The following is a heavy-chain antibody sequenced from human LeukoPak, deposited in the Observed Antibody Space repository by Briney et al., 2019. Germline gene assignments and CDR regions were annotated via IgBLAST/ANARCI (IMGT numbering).Heavy chain of an antibody. CDR1: GFIFSNYA. CDR3: AKESWYSSGWYYFDF. V-gene: IGHV3-23*01. CDR2: ISGSGDST. D-gene: IGHD6-19*01. Sequence: GSLRLSCAASGFIFSNYAMTWVRQAPGKGLEWVSGISGSGDSTYYADSVKGRFTISRDNSKNTLYVQMNSLRAEDTAVYYCAKESWYSSGWYYFDFWGQGTLVTVSS. J-gene: IGHJ4*02.